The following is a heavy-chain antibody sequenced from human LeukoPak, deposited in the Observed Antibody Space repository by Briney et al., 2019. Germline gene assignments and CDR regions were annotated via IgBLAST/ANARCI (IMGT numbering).Heavy chain of an antibody. Sequence: GGSLRLSCAASGFTFRSYTINWVRQAPGKGLEWVSSISSNSAYEYFADSVKGRFTISRDNAKNSLYLHMNSLRAEDTAVYYCARGPSYSSSWYVRELGWFGPWGQGTLVTVSS. CDR2: ISSNSAYE. J-gene: IGHJ5*02. V-gene: IGHV3-21*01. CDR3: ARGPSYSSSWYVRELGWFGP. CDR1: GFTFRSYT. D-gene: IGHD6-13*01.